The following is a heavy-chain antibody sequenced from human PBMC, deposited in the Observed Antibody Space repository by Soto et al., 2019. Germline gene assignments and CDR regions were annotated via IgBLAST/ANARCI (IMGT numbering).Heavy chain of an antibody. CDR2: IYYSGSI. Sequence: SETLSLTCTVSGGSISSYYWSWIRQPPDKGLEWIAAIYYSGSIYHNPSLKSRVTMSIDTSKNQFSLKMSSVTAADTAVYYCARLLHDNRGYYNRFDPWGQGTQVTVSS. J-gene: IGHJ5*02. D-gene: IGHD3-9*01. CDR1: GGSISSYY. V-gene: IGHV4-59*04. CDR3: ARLLHDNRGYYNRFDP.